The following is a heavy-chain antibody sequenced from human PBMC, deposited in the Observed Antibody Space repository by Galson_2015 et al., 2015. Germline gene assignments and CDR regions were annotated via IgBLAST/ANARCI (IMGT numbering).Heavy chain of an antibody. CDR2: INTNTENP. V-gene: IGHV7-4-1*02. CDR3: ARDAPFGSGSHDSFDT. D-gene: IGHD3-10*01. J-gene: IGHJ3*02. Sequence: SVKVSCKASGYTFTNYGINWVRQAPGQGPEWMGWINTNTENPTYAQGFTGRFVFSLDTSVSTAYLQISSLKADDTAVYYCARDAPFGSGSHDSFDTWGQGTMVTVSS. CDR1: GYTFTNYG.